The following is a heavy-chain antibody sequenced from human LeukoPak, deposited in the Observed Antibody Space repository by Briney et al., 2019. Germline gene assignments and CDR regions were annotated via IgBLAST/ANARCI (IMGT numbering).Heavy chain of an antibody. V-gene: IGHV1-69*04. CDR1: GGTFSSYV. CDR2: IIPIFGIA. D-gene: IGHD2-2*01. Sequence: SSVKVSCKASGGTFSSYVISWVRQAPGQVLEWMGRIIPIFGIANYAQKFQGRVTITADTSTSTAYMELSSLRSEDMAVYYCARDRCSSTSCYQNWFDPWGQGTLVTVSS. CDR3: ARDRCSSTSCYQNWFDP. J-gene: IGHJ5*02.